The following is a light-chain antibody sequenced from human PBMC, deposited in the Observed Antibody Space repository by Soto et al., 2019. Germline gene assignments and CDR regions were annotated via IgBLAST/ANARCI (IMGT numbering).Light chain of an antibody. CDR2: GAS. Sequence: EIVMTQSPATLSVSPGERATLSCRTSQGVSTNLAWYQQKPGQAPRLLIYGASTRATGIPARFSGSGSGTEFTLTISSLQSEDFAVYYCQHYSNWPPWTFGQGTKVHIK. J-gene: IGKJ1*01. V-gene: IGKV3-15*01. CDR1: QGVSTN. CDR3: QHYSNWPPWT.